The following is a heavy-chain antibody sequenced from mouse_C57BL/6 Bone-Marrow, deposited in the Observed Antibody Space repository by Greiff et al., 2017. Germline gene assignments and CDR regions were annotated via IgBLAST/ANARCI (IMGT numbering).Heavy chain of an antibody. CDR3: ARYRNLTGPFAY. V-gene: IGHV7-3*01. D-gene: IGHD4-1*01. J-gene: IGHJ3*01. CDR2: IRNKANGYTT. Sequence: EVKLQESGGGLVQPGGSLSLSCAASGFTFTDYYMSWVRQPPGKALEWLGFIRNKANGYTTEYSASVKGRFTISRDNSQSILYLQMNALRAEDSATYYCARYRNLTGPFAYWGQGTRVTVSA. CDR1: GFTFTDYY.